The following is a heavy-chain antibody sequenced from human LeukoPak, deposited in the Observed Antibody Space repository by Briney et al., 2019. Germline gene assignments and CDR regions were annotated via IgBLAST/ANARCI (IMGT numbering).Heavy chain of an antibody. V-gene: IGHV4-4*02. D-gene: IGHD3-22*01. J-gene: IGHJ4*02. CDR3: ARNYDSSAARYFDY. Sequence: PSETLSLTCAVSGGSISSSNWWSWVRQPPGKGLEWIGEIYHSGSTNYNPSLKSRVTISVDKSKNQFSLKLSSVTAADTAVYYCARNYDSSAARYFDYWGQGTLVTVSS. CDR2: IYHSGST. CDR1: GGSISSSNW.